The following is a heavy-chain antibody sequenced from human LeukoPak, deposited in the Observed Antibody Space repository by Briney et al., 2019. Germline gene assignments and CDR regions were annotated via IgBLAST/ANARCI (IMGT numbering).Heavy chain of an antibody. Sequence: GGSLRLSCAASGFTFSNYGMHWVRQAPGKGLEWVSYISRGGSTIFYADSVKGRFTISRDNAKKSLYLQMNSLRAEDTAVYYCARHQAKSGAYCYYGMDVWGQGTTVTVSS. J-gene: IGHJ6*02. V-gene: IGHV3-48*04. CDR3: ARHQAKSGAYCYYGMDV. CDR1: GFTFSNYG. D-gene: IGHD1-26*01. CDR2: ISRGGSTI.